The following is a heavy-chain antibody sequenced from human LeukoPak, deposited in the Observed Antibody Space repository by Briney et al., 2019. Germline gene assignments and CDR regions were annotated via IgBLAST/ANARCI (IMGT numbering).Heavy chain of an antibody. D-gene: IGHD1-26*01. Sequence: GGALRLSCAASGFSFSSYAMSWVRQAPGKGLEGVSAISCGGGITFYPDSVKGRFTISRENSKNKVYLQMNSLRAEDTAVYYCAKDRGGNYHPQYDFDYWGQGTLVTVSS. CDR3: AKDRGGNYHPQYDFDY. CDR1: GFSFSSYA. J-gene: IGHJ4*02. V-gene: IGHV3-23*01. CDR2: ISCGGGIT.